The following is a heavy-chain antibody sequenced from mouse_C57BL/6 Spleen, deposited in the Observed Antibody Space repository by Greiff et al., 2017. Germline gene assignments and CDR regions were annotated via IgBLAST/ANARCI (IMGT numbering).Heavy chain of an antibody. Sequence: VQGVESGPELVKPGASVKLSCKASGYTFTSYDINWVKQRPGQGLEWIGWIYPRDGSTKYNEKFKGKATLTVDTSSSTAYMELHSLTSEDSAVYFCAYDSFDYWGQGTTLTVSS. CDR1: GYTFTSYD. D-gene: IGHD2-4*01. CDR3: AYDSFDY. V-gene: IGHV1-85*01. CDR2: IYPRDGST. J-gene: IGHJ2*01.